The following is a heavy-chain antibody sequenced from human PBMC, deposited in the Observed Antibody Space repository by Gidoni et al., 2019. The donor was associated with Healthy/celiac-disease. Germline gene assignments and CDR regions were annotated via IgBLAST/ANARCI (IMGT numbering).Heavy chain of an antibody. Sequence: QVQLVESGGGVVQPGRSLSLSCAASGFTFSSYAMHWVRQAPGKGLEWVAVISYDGSNKYYADSVKGRFTISRDNSKNTLYLQMNSLRAEDTAVYYCARWGITGTTDAFDIWGQGTMVTVSS. D-gene: IGHD1-7*01. V-gene: IGHV3-30*04. CDR2: ISYDGSNK. J-gene: IGHJ3*02. CDR3: ARWGITGTTDAFDI. CDR1: GFTFSSYA.